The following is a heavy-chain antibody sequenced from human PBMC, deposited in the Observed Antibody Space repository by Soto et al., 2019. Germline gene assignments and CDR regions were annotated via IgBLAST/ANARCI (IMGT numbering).Heavy chain of an antibody. Sequence: ASVKVSCKASGYTFTGYYMHWVRQAPGQGLEWMGWINPNSGGTNYAQKFQGWVTMTRDTSISTAYMELSRLRSEDTAVYYCAADHIPWGLGESGYYYGMDVWGQGTTVTVSS. CDR1: GYTFTGYY. CDR3: AADHIPWGLGESGYYYGMDV. V-gene: IGHV1-2*04. J-gene: IGHJ6*02. D-gene: IGHD3-16*01. CDR2: INPNSGGT.